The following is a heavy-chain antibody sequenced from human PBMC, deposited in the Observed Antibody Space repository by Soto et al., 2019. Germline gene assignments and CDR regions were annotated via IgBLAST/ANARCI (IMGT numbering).Heavy chain of an antibody. Sequence: SETLSLTCTVSGGSISSSSYYWGWIRQPPGKGLEWIGSIYYSGSTYYNPSLKSRVTISVDTSKNQFSLKLSSVTAADTAVYYCASRADIVVVPAALIDYWGQGTLVTVSS. CDR2: IYYSGST. D-gene: IGHD2-2*01. CDR1: GGSISSSSYY. CDR3: ASRADIVVVPAALIDY. J-gene: IGHJ4*02. V-gene: IGHV4-39*01.